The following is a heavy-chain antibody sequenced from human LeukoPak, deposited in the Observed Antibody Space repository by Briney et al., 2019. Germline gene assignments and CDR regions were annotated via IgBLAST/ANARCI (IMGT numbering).Heavy chain of an antibody. CDR1: CHSNRIYY. V-gene: IGHV4-4*08. Sequence: KPSETLSLTCTVSCHSNRIYYWSWIRHPPGKRREWIGYIYYRGSTNYNPSLKSRVTISLDTSKNQFSLKLSSVTAADTAVYYCARDITSTVTTFDYWGQGTLVTVSS. CDR2: IYYRGST. D-gene: IGHD4-17*01. J-gene: IGHJ4*02. CDR3: ARDITSTVTTFDY.